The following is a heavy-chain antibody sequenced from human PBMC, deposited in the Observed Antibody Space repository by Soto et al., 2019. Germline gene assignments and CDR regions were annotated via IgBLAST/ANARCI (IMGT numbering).Heavy chain of an antibody. CDR1: GGSIGGYY. V-gene: IGHV4-4*07. CDR2: IHSSGIT. D-gene: IGHD3-10*01. CDR3: ARGPGSARGPGSYNWFDS. Sequence: QVQLQESGPGLVKPSETVSLTCTVSGGSIGGYYWTWIRQYAGKGLEWIGRIHSSGITKYNPSLESRVTMSVDTSKNQFSLSLNSVTAADTAVYYCARGPGSARGPGSYNWFDSWGQGTLVTVSS. J-gene: IGHJ5*01.